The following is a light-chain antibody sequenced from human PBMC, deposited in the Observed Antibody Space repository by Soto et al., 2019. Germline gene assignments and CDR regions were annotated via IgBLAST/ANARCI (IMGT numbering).Light chain of an antibody. CDR3: CSYAGSSTYV. V-gene: IGLV2-23*02. CDR2: EVS. Sequence: QSALTQPASVSGSPGQSITISCTGTRSDVGTYHLVSWYQQHPGKAPKFMIYEVSKRPSGVSNRFSGSKSGNTASLTISGLQAEDEADYYCCSYAGSSTYVFGTGTKLTVL. CDR1: RSDVGTYHL. J-gene: IGLJ1*01.